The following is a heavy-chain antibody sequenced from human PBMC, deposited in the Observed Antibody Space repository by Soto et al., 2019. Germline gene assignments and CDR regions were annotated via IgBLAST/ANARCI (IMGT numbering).Heavy chain of an antibody. D-gene: IGHD4-4*01. Sequence: GGSLRLSCAASGFTFSSYAMSWVRQAPGKGLEWVSAISGSGGSTYYADSVKGRFTISRDNSKNTLYLQMNSLRAEDTAVYYCAKARAVTTLGPLVFQTDDYYYYMDVWGKGTTVTVSS. V-gene: IGHV3-23*01. CDR3: AKARAVTTLGPLVFQTDDYYYYMDV. J-gene: IGHJ6*03. CDR1: GFTFSSYA. CDR2: ISGSGGST.